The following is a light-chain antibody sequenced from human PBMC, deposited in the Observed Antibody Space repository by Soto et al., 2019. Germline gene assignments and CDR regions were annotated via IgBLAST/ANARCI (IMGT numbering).Light chain of an antibody. V-gene: IGKV1-5*03. CDR1: ESIDIW. Sequence: DIQMTQSPSTLSASVGDRVTITCRASESIDIWLAWYQQRPGKAPKLLIYKASSLESGVPSRFSGSGSGTEFTLTISSLQPDDFASYYCQHHNRYPRTFGQGTKVEI. CDR3: QHHNRYPRT. CDR2: KAS. J-gene: IGKJ1*01.